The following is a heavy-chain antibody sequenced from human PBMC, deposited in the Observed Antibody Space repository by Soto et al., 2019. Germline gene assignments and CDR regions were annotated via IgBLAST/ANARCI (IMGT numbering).Heavy chain of an antibody. D-gene: IGHD3-16*01. CDR3: AREGDRGGLYYYYGMDV. CDR2: IWYDGSNK. J-gene: IGHJ6*02. V-gene: IGHV3-33*01. CDR1: GFTSSSYG. Sequence: LRLSCAACGFTSSSYGMHCVLQAPVKWLEWVAVIWYDGSNKYYADSVKGRFTISRDNSKNTLYLQMNSLRAEDTAVYYCAREGDRGGLYYYYGMDVWGQGTTVTVSS.